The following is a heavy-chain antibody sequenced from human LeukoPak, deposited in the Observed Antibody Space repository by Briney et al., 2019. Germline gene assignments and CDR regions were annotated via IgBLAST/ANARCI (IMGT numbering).Heavy chain of an antibody. CDR1: GGSFSGYH. CDR3: ARGSEIAAAGTGFYFDY. CDR2: INHSGGT. D-gene: IGHD6-13*01. V-gene: IGHV4-34*01. J-gene: IGHJ4*02. Sequence: SETLSLTCAVYGGSFSGYHWSWIRQPPGKGLEWIGEINHSGGTIYNPSLKSVVAISVDTSKNQFSLRLRSVTAADTALYYCARGSEIAAAGTGFYFDYWGQGTLVTVST.